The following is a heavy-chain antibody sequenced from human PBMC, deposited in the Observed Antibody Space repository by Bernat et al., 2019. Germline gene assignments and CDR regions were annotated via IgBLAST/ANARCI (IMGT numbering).Heavy chain of an antibody. D-gene: IGHD3-22*01. V-gene: IGHV3-13*04. CDR2: IGTAGDT. Sequence: EVQLVESGGGLVQPGGSLRLSCAASGFTFSSYDMHWVRQATGKGLEWVSAIGTAGDTYYPGSVKGRFTISRENAKNSLYLQMNSLRAGDTAVYYCVRGSGIYYDSGAFDIWGQGTMVTVSS. CDR3: VRGSGIYYDSGAFDI. CDR1: GFTFSSYD. J-gene: IGHJ3*02.